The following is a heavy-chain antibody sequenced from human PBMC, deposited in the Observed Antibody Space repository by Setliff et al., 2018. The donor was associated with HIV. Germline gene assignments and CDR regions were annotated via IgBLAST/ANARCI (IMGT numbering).Heavy chain of an antibody. CDR3: ARHRPWEVDVFDI. D-gene: IGHD1-26*01. CDR2: ISYNGIT. CDR1: GGSVRNYY. V-gene: IGHV4-59*08. Sequence: SETLSLTCSVSGGSVRNYYWSWIRQPPRKGLEWVGYISYNGITTYNPSLKSRVTISVDTSKNQFSLKPTSVTAADTAVYYCARHRPWEVDVFDIWGQGTMVTVSS. J-gene: IGHJ3*02.